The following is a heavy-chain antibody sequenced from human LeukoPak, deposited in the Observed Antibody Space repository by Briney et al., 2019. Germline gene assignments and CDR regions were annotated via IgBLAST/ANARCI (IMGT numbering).Heavy chain of an antibody. J-gene: IGHJ4*02. D-gene: IGHD3-3*01. Sequence: PGGSLRLSCAASGFTFSSYAMSWVRQAPGKGLEWVSAISGSGGSTYYVDSVKGRFTISRDNSKNTLYLQMNSLRAEDTAVYYCAKDAYRLRFLEWDGFDYWGQGTLVTVSS. CDR2: ISGSGGST. CDR3: AKDAYRLRFLEWDGFDY. V-gene: IGHV3-23*01. CDR1: GFTFSSYA.